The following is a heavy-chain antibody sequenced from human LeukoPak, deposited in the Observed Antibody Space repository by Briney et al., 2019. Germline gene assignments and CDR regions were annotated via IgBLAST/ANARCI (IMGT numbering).Heavy chain of an antibody. Sequence: SETLSLTCTVSGGSISSSSHYWGWIRQSPGKGLEWIGSIYYSGTIYYNPSLKSRVTISVDTSKNKFSLKLSSVTAADTAVYYCARDPFGYCSSTSCYDWFDPWGQGTLVTVSS. V-gene: IGHV4-39*07. CDR1: GGSISSSSHY. CDR3: ARDPFGYCSSTSCYDWFDP. CDR2: IYYSGTI. D-gene: IGHD2-2*03. J-gene: IGHJ5*02.